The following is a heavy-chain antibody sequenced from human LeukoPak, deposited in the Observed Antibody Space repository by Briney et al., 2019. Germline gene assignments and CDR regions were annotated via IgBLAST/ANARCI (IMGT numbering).Heavy chain of an antibody. CDR3: ARHHTTTQWLVGWGYNWFDP. CDR1: GGSISSYY. CDR2: IYYSGST. V-gene: IGHV4-59*08. Sequence: SETLSLTCTVSGGSISSYYWSWIRQPPGKGLEWIGYIYYSGSTNYNPSLKSRVTISVDTSKNQFSLKLSSVTAADTAVYYCARHHTTTQWLVGWGYNWFDPWGQGTLVTVSS. J-gene: IGHJ5*02. D-gene: IGHD6-19*01.